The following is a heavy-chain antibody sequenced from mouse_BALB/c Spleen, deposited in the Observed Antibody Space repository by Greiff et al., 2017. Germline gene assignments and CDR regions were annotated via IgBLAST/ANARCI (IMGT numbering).Heavy chain of an antibody. Sequence: QVQLQQSGPGLVQPSQSLSITCTVSGFSLTSYGVHWVRQSPGKGLEWLGVIWSGGSTDYNAAFISRLSISKDNSKSQVFFKMNSLQANDTAIYYCARKSPGYGSSPWFAYWGQGTLVTVSA. CDR3: ARKSPGYGSSPWFAY. CDR2: IWSGGST. V-gene: IGHV2-2*02. D-gene: IGHD1-1*01. J-gene: IGHJ3*01. CDR1: GFSLTSYG.